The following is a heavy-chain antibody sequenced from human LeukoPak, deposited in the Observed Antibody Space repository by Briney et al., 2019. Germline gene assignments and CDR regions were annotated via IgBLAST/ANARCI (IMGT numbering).Heavy chain of an antibody. V-gene: IGHV1-69*05. CDR3: ARPRSRVVVPAATEGGFDY. D-gene: IGHD2-2*01. J-gene: IGHJ4*02. Sequence: ASVKVSCKASGGTFSSYAISWVRQAPGQGLEWMGGIIPIFGTANYAQKFQGRVTITTDESTSTAYMELSSLRSEDTAVYYCARPRSRVVVPAATEGGFDYWGQGTLVTVSS. CDR2: IIPIFGTA. CDR1: GGTFSSYA.